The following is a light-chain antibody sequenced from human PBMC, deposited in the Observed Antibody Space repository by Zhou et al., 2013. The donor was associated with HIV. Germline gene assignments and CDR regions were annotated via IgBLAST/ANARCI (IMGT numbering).Light chain of an antibody. CDR1: HINGDW. V-gene: IGKV1-5*03. CDR3: QQYETFPWT. Sequence: DLQVTQSPSTLSAYIGDAVTVTCRGIHINGDWVAWYQQKPGKAPKLLISRASALESGVSSRFRGAKSWTGFTLTITNLQPDDLATYYCQQYETFPWTFGQGTKVEIK. CDR2: RAS. J-gene: IGKJ1*01.